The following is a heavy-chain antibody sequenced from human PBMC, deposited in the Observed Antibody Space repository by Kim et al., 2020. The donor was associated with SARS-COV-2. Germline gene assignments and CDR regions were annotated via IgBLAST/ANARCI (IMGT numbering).Heavy chain of an antibody. CDR1: GESFSAYF. Sequence: SETLSLTCAAHGESFSAYFWSWIRQSPGKGLEWIGEINHNGFINYNPSLESRVTISVDASKRHFSLRLSSVTAADTGIYYCAREAEMSTIDYWGQG. D-gene: IGHD1-1*01. CDR2: INHNGFI. CDR3: AREAEMSTIDY. J-gene: IGHJ4*02. V-gene: IGHV4-34*01.